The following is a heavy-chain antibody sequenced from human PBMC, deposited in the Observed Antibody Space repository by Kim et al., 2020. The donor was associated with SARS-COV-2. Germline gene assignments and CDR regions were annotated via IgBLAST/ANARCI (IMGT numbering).Heavy chain of an antibody. Sequence: GGSLRLSCAASGFTFSSYWMSWVRQAPGKGLEWVANIKQDGSEKYYVDSVKGRFTISRDNAKNSLYLQMNSLRAEDTAVYYCARLAVFGLWDAFDIWGQGTMVTVSS. CDR3: ARLAVFGLWDAFDI. CDR1: GFTFSSYW. D-gene: IGHD3-10*01. V-gene: IGHV3-7*01. J-gene: IGHJ3*02. CDR2: IKQDGSEK.